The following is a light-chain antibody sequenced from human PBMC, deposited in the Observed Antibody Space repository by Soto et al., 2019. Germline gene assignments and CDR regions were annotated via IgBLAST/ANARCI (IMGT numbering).Light chain of an antibody. CDR1: QSVTDNY. CDR2: DAS. Sequence: EIVLTHSQGTLSLSPCERATLSFSASQSVTDNYLAWYQQKPGQAPRLLIYDASTRATGIPDRFSGSGPGTDFTLTISRLEPEDFAVYYCQQYGSSPGTFGQGTKVDIK. J-gene: IGKJ1*01. CDR3: QQYGSSPGT. V-gene: IGKV3-20*01.